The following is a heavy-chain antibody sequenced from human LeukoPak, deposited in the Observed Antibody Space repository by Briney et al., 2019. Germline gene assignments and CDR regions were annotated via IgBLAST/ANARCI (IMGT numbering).Heavy chain of an antibody. Sequence: GGSLRLSCAAPGFTFSNFGIHWVRQGRGKGLEWVAYIRNHGNNEYYADSVKGRFTISRDNSRNTVYLQMNSLRVEDTGLYYCAKDPLLYWAGAAFDIWGQGTMVTVSS. D-gene: IGHD2-8*02. J-gene: IGHJ3*02. CDR1: GFTFSNFG. CDR3: AKDPLLYWAGAAFDI. V-gene: IGHV3-30*02. CDR2: IRNHGNNE.